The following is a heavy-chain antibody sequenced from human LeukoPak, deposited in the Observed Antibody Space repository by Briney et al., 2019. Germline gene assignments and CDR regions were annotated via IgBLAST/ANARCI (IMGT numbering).Heavy chain of an antibody. V-gene: IGHV4-39*01. J-gene: IGHJ4*02. CDR3: ARDDY. CDR2: IYYSGST. Sequence: SETLSLTCTVSGGSISSSTYYWGWIRQPPGKGLEWIGSIYYSGSTYYNPSLKSRVTISIDTSKNQFSLKLSSVTAADTAVYYCARDDYWGQGTLVTVSS. CDR1: GGSISSSTYY.